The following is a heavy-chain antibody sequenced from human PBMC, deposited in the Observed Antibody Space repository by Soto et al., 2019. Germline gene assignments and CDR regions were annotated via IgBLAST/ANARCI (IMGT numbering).Heavy chain of an antibody. V-gene: IGHV3-13*01. D-gene: IGHD3-16*01. J-gene: IGHJ5*02. CDR3: ARGGIEGVTWNWFDT. Sequence: EVQLVESGGGLVQPGGSLRLSCTASGFTFSSHDMHWVRQVTGKGLEWVSGIESDGDAKYLASVKGRFSISRENDKNSLHLQMNNLRTEETAVYYCARGGIEGVTWNWFDTWGQGTLVTVSS. CDR2: IESDGDA. CDR1: GFTFSSHD.